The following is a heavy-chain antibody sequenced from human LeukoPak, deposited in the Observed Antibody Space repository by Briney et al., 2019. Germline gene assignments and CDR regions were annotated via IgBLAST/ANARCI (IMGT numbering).Heavy chain of an antibody. CDR3: ARDREISARPGGWFDP. V-gene: IGHV1-69*13. Sequence: SVKVSCKASGGTFSSYAISWVREAPGQGLEWMGGIIPIFGTANYAQKFQGRVTITADESTDTVYMELGSLTSEDTATYFCARDREISARPGGWFDPWGQGTLVTVSS. CDR1: GGTFSSYA. D-gene: IGHD6-6*01. J-gene: IGHJ5*02. CDR2: IIPIFGTA.